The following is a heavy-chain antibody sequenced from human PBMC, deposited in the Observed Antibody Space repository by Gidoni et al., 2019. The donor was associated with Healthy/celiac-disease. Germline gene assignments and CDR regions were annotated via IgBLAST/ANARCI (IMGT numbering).Heavy chain of an antibody. CDR1: GGSISSYY. V-gene: IGHV4-59*01. D-gene: IGHD3-10*01. CDR2: IYYSGST. J-gene: IGHJ3*02. CDR3: ARGLRVRAFDI. Sequence: QVQLQESGPGLVKPSETLSLTCTVSGGSISSYYWRWIRQPPGKGLEWIGYIYYSGSTNYNPSLKSRVTISVDTSKNQFSLKLSSVTAADTAVYYCARGLRVRAFDIWGQGTMVTVSS.